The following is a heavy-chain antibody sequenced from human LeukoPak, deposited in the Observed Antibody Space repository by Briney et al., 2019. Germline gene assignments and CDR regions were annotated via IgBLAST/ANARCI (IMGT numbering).Heavy chain of an antibody. D-gene: IGHD3-10*01. CDR3: AREWGTMVRGVISYYYYMDV. CDR2: RKQDGSEK. CDR1: GFTFSSYS. Sequence: GGSLRLSCAASGFTFSSYSMNWVRQAPGKGLEWVANRKQDGSEKYYVDSVKGRFTISRDNAKNSLYLQMNSLRAEDTAVYYCAREWGTMVRGVISYYYYMDVWGKGATVTVSS. V-gene: IGHV3-7*01. J-gene: IGHJ6*03.